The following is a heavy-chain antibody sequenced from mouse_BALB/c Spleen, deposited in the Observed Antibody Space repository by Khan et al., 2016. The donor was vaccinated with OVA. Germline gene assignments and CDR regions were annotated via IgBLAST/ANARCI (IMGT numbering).Heavy chain of an antibody. CDR2: IRLKSDDYVT. J-gene: IGHJ2*01. CDR1: GFTFSNYW. Sequence: EVQLVESGGGLVQPGGSLKLSCAASGFTFSNYWMNWVRQSPEKGLEWVAEIRLKSDDYVTHYSVSVQGRFTISRDDSKSSFYLQMNNLIAEDTGIYYCWILLWGQGTTLTVSS. V-gene: IGHV6-6*02. CDR3: WILL.